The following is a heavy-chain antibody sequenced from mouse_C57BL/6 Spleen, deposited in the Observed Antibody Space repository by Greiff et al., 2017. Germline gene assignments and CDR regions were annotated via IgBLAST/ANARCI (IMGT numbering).Heavy chain of an antibody. Sequence: VQLQQPGAELVKPGASVKLSCKASGYTFTSYWMQWVKQRPGQGLEWIGEIDPSDSYTNYNQKFKGKATLTVDTSSSTAYMQLSSLTSEDSAVYSCARDRRNLGAMDYWGQGTSVTVSS. CDR3: ARDRRNLGAMDY. V-gene: IGHV1-50*01. J-gene: IGHJ4*01. CDR2: IDPSDSYT. D-gene: IGHD4-1*01. CDR1: GYTFTSYW.